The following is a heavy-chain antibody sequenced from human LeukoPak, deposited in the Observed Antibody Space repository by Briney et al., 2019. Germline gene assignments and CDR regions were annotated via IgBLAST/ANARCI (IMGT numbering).Heavy chain of an antibody. D-gene: IGHD1-26*01. CDR1: GGSISSYY. CDR3: ASPSLYSGSNNWFDP. J-gene: IGHJ5*02. CDR2: IYYSGST. Sequence: SETLSLTCTVSGGSISSYYWGWIRQPPGKGLEWIGSIYYSGSTYYNPSLKSRVTISVDTSKNQFSLKLSSVTAADTAVYYCASPSLYSGSNNWFDPWGQGTLVTVSS. V-gene: IGHV4-39*01.